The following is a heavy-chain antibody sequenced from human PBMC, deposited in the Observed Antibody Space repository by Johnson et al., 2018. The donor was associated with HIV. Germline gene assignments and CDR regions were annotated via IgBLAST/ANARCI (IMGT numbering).Heavy chain of an antibody. V-gene: IGHV3-66*01. CDR3: ARGDYGGNLDAFDI. Sequence: VQLVESGGGLVQPGGSLRLSCAASGFTVGSNYMNWVRQAPGKGLEWVSAIGTAGDTYYPGSVKGRFTISRDNSKNTLYLQMNGLRAEDTAVYYCARGDYGGNLDAFDIWGQGTMVTVSS. CDR2: IGTAGDT. J-gene: IGHJ3*02. D-gene: IGHD4-23*01. CDR1: GFTVGSNY.